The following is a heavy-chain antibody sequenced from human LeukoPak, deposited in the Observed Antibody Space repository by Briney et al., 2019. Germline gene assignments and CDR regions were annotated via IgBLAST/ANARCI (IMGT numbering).Heavy chain of an antibody. CDR2: IYSSGGT. D-gene: IGHD2-8*02. CDR1: GFSVSTNY. CDR3: ARDMSGPPLFYY. V-gene: IGHV3-53*01. Sequence: GGSLRLSCAASGFSVSTNYMSWVRQAPGKGLEWDSVIYSSGGTYYADSVRGRFTISRDNSRNTVYLQMDSLRVEDTAIYYCARDMSGPPLFYYWGQGTLVTVSS. J-gene: IGHJ4*02.